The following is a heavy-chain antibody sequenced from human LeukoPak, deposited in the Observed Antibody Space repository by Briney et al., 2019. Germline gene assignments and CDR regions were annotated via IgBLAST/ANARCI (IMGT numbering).Heavy chain of an antibody. CDR2: ISSNGGTT. Sequence: PGGSLRLSCSASGFTFSVYAMNWVRQAPGKGLEYVPGISSNGGTTHYADSVKGRFTISRDNSKNTLYLQMSSLRPEDMVVYYCVASSGYYSPWGQGTLVTVSS. CDR3: VASSGYYSP. J-gene: IGHJ5*02. V-gene: IGHV3-64D*09. D-gene: IGHD3-22*01. CDR1: GFTFSVYA.